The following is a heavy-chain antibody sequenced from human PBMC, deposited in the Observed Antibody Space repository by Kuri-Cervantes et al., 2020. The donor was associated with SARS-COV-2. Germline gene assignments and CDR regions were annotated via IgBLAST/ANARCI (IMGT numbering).Heavy chain of an antibody. CDR3: ARDKVDYDYWSGHYIGTPFELSV. Sequence: LSCAVYGGSFSGYYWSWIRQPPGRGLEWIGEINHSGSTNYNPSLESRVTMSVDTSRNQFSLKLSSVTAADTAVYYCARDKVDYDYWSGHYIGTPFELSVWGKGTTVTVSS. J-gene: IGHJ6*04. CDR1: GGSFSGYY. CDR2: INHSGST. D-gene: IGHD3-3*01. V-gene: IGHV4-34*01.